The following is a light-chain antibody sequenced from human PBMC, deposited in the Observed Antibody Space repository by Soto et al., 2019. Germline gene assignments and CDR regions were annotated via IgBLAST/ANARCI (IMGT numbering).Light chain of an antibody. CDR2: GNG. CDR1: SSNIGTGYD. V-gene: IGLV1-40*01. J-gene: IGLJ2*01. Sequence: SVLTQPPSVSGAPGQRVTISCTGSSSNIGTGYDVHWYQQLPGTAPKLLIYGNGNRPSGVPDRFSGSKSGTSASLAITGLQAEDEADYYCQSYDSRLTYVVFGGGTKLTVL. CDR3: QSYDSRLTYVV.